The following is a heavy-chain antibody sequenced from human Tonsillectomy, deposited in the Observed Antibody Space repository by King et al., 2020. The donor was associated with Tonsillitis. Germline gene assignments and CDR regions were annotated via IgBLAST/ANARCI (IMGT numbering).Heavy chain of an antibody. CDR3: ARDRGVVVVAAFDY. CDR2: ISSSSSYI. J-gene: IGHJ4*02. D-gene: IGHD2-15*01. CDR1: GFTFSSYS. Sequence: VQLVESGGGLVKPGGSLRLSCAASGFTFSSYSMNWVRQAPGKGLEWVSSISSSSSYIYYADSVKGRFTISRDNAKSSLYLQMNSLRAEDTAVYYCARDRGVVVVAAFDYWGQGTLVTVSS. V-gene: IGHV3-21*01.